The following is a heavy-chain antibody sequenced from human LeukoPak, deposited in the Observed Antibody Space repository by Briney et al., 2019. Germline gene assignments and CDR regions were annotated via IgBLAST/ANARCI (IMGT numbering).Heavy chain of an antibody. J-gene: IGHJ4*02. Sequence: ASVKVSCKASGYTFTNYGISWVRQAPGQGLEWMGIINPSVGSTSYAQNFQGRVTMTRDTSTSSVYMELSSLISEDTAVYYCARGGSSGWYGPGDYWGQGTSVTVSS. D-gene: IGHD6-19*01. V-gene: IGHV1-46*01. CDR1: GYTFTNYG. CDR3: ARGGSSGWYGPGDY. CDR2: INPSVGST.